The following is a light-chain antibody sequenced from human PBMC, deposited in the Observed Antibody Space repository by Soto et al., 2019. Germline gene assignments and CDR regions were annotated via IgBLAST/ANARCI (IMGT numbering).Light chain of an antibody. CDR3: KQYNSMVN. CDR2: AAS. V-gene: IGKV1-5*01. Sequence: DIQMTHSPSTLSASVLYRVTITFRSSQSISSYLNWYQQKPGKAPKLLIYAASSLQSGVPSRFSGRGSVKEFTLTISSLQPDDLATYYCKQYNSMVNFGGGTKVDIK. CDR1: QSISSY. J-gene: IGKJ4*01.